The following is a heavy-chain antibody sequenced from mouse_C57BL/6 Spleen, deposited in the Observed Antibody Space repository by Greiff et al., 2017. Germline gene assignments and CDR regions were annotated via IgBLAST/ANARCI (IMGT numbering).Heavy chain of an antibody. J-gene: IGHJ1*03. V-gene: IGHV1-64*01. CDR1: GYTFTSYW. CDR2: IHPNSGST. Sequence: QVQLQQPGAELVKPGASVKLSCKASGYTFTSYWMHWVKQRPGQGLEWIGMIHPNSGSTNYNEKFKSKATLTVDKSSSTAYMQLSSLTSEDSAVYYGARFYGTTGWYFDVWGTGTTVTVSS. D-gene: IGHD2-1*01. CDR3: ARFYGTTGWYFDV.